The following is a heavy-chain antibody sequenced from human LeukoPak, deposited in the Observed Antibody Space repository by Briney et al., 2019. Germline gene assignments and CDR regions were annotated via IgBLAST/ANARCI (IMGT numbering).Heavy chain of an antibody. CDR3: ARGVAIPAFRAHF. Sequence: ASVKVSCKASGYTFTGYYMHWVRQAPGQGLEWMGWINPNSGATNYAQKFQDRVTMTGDTPISTAYMGMTRLTSDDTAVYYCARGVAIPAFRAHFWGQGTLVTVSS. CDR2: INPNSGAT. CDR1: GYTFTGYY. V-gene: IGHV1-2*02. D-gene: IGHD3-3*01. J-gene: IGHJ4*02.